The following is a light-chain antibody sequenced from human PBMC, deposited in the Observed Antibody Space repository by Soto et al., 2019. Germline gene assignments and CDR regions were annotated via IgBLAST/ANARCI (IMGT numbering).Light chain of an antibody. Sequence: DIQMTQSPSTLSASVGDRVTITCRASERISRWLTWYQQKPGKAPTLLIYKASNLESGVPSRFSGSGSGTEFTLTISSLQPDDFATYYCQQYKSYSRTFGQGTKVEIK. J-gene: IGKJ1*01. CDR1: ERISRW. V-gene: IGKV1-5*03. CDR3: QQYKSYSRT. CDR2: KAS.